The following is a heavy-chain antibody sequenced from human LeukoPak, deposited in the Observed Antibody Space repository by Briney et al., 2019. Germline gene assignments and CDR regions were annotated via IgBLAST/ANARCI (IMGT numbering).Heavy chain of an antibody. V-gene: IGHV1-2*06. CDR3: ASSLPRGPYYFDY. J-gene: IGHJ4*02. Sequence: ASVKVSCKASGYTFTGYDMHWVRQAPGQGLEWMGRINPNSGGTNYAQKFQGRVTMTRDTSISTAYMELSRLRSDDTAVYYCASSLPRGPYYFDYWGQGTLVTVSS. CDR1: GYTFTGYD. D-gene: IGHD5-12*01. CDR2: INPNSGGT.